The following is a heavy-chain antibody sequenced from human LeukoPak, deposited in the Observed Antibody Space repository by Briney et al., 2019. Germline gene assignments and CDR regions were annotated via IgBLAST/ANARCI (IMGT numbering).Heavy chain of an antibody. CDR3: ARAFS. J-gene: IGHJ5*02. D-gene: IGHD3-16*01. CDR2: IKEDGSQK. V-gene: IGHV3-7*01. Sequence: GGSLRLSCAASGFTLSSQWMSWVRQAPGKGPEWVANIKEDGSQKSYVDSVKGRFTISRDNAKNSLYLQMNSLRTEDTAIYYCARAFSWGQGTLVTVSS. CDR1: GFTLSSQW.